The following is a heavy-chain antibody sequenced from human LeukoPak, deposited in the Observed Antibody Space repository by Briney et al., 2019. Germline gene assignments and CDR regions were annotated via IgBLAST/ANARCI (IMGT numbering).Heavy chain of an antibody. CDR1: GGSISSYY. Sequence: PSESLFLTCTVHGGSISSYYWSWIRQPPGKGLEWIGYTYTGGTTNYNASPKSQVTISVDPSKAHFSLKLSAVTAADTAVYYCARVLGGVTHPFEYWGQGALVSVSS. J-gene: IGHJ4*02. CDR3: ARVLGGVTHPFEY. D-gene: IGHD7-27*01. V-gene: IGHV4-4*08. CDR2: TYTGGTT.